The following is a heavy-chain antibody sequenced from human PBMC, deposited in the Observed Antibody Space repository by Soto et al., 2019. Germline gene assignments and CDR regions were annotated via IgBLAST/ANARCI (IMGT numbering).Heavy chain of an antibody. V-gene: IGHV4-34*01. CDR1: GGSFSGYY. J-gene: IGHJ3*02. CDR2: INHSGST. D-gene: IGHD5-18*01. Sequence: SETLSLTCAVYGGSFSGYYWSWIRQPPGKGLEWIGEINHSGSTNYNPSLKSRVTISVDKSKNQVSLKLSSVTAADTAVYYCARDNLVGHSYGNQIHALDNWGQGTKVTVSS. CDR3: ARDNLVGHSYGNQIHALDN.